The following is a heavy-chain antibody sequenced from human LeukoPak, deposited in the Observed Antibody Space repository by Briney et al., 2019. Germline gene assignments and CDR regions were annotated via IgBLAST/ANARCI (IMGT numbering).Heavy chain of an antibody. D-gene: IGHD4-17*01. CDR3: ARDARFDYGDLSDS. Sequence: SVKVSCKASGYTFTSYAISWVRQAPGQGLEWMGWISAYDGNTNYAHKLQGRVTMTTDTSTSTAYMELRRRRSDDTAVYYCARDARFDYGDLSDSWGQGTLVTVSS. V-gene: IGHV1-18*01. CDR2: ISAYDGNT. J-gene: IGHJ4*02. CDR1: GYTFTSYA.